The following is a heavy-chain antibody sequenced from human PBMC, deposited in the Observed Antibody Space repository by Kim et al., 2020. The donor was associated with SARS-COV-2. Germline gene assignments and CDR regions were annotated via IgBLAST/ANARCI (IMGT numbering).Heavy chain of an antibody. CDR2: IYYSGST. CDR3: ARLVEQWLVSDY. D-gene: IGHD6-19*01. Sequence: SETLSLTCTVSGGSISSSSYYWVWIRQPPGLGLVWFRSIYYSGSTYSNPSLKRRITIAVDTTKNQFSLKRSSVTAAATAVYYCARLVEQWLVSDYWGQGTLVTVSS. V-gene: IGHV4-39*01. J-gene: IGHJ4*02. CDR1: GGSISSSSYY.